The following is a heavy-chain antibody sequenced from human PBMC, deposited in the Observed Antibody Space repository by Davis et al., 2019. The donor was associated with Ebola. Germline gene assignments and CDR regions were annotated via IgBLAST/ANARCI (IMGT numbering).Heavy chain of an antibody. CDR1: GYTFTGYY. V-gene: IGHV1-2*02. J-gene: IGHJ4*02. CDR2: INPNSGGT. Sequence: ASVKVSCKASGYTFTGYYMHWVRQAPGQGLEWMGWINPNSGGTNYAQKFQGRVTMTRDTSISTAYMDLSRLRSDDTAAYYCAIGGRVTIAAADPFDYWGQGTLVTVSS. D-gene: IGHD6-13*01. CDR3: AIGGRVTIAAADPFDY.